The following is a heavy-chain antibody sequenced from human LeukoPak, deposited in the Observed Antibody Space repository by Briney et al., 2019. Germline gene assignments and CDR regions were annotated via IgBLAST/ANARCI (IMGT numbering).Heavy chain of an antibody. CDR2: ISDSGGRT. CDR3: AKRGVVIRVILVGFHKEAYYFDS. CDR1: GITLSNYG. V-gene: IGHV3-23*01. J-gene: IGHJ4*02. D-gene: IGHD3-22*01. Sequence: GGSLRLSCAVSGITLSNYGMSWVRQAPGKGLEWVAGISDSGGRTNYADSVKGRFTISRDNPKNTLFLQVNSLRAEDTAVYFCAKRGVVIRVILVGFHKEAYYFDSWGQGALVTVSS.